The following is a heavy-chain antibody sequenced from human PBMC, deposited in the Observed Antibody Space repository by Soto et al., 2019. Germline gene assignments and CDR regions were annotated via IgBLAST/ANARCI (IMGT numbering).Heavy chain of an antibody. CDR1: GGSISSYY. CDR3: ARVRGYSSGRELTNWFDP. V-gene: IGHV4-59*01. J-gene: IGHJ5*02. CDR2: IYYSGST. D-gene: IGHD5-18*01. Sequence: PSETLSLTCTVSGGSISSYYWSWIRQPPGKGLEWIGYIYYSGSTNYNPSLKSRVTISVDTSKNQFSRKLSSVTAADRAVYYRARVRGYSSGRELTNWFDPWGQGTLVTVSS.